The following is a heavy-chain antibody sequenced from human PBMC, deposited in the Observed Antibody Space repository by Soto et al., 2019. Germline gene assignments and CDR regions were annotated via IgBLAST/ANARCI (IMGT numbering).Heavy chain of an antibody. CDR3: ARRVGYCTNGVCRTDYFDY. J-gene: IGHJ4*02. Sequence: GESLKISCKGSGYSFTSYWIGWVRQMPGKGLEWMGIIYPGDSDTRYSPSFQGQVTISADKSISTAYLQWSSLKASDTAMYYCARRVGYCTNGVCRTDYFDYWGQGTLVTVSS. CDR2: IYPGDSDT. CDR1: GYSFTSYW. V-gene: IGHV5-51*01. D-gene: IGHD2-8*01.